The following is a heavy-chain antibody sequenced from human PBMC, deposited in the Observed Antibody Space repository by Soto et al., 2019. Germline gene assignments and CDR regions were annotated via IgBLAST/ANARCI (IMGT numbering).Heavy chain of an antibody. Sequence: QVQLVQSGAEVKKPGASVKVSCKASGYTFTSYDINWVRQATGQGLEWMGWMNPNSGNTGSAQKFQGRGTMTRNTSISTAYMELSSLSSEDTAVYYCARGRYYYCGMDVGGQGTTVTVSS. J-gene: IGHJ6*02. V-gene: IGHV1-8*01. CDR3: ARGRYYYCGMDV. CDR2: MNPNSGNT. CDR1: GYTFTSYD.